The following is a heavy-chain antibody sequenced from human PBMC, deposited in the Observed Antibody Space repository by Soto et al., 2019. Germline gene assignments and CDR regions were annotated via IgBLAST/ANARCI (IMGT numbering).Heavy chain of an antibody. CDR2: INPKSGGT. V-gene: IGHV1-2*04. CDR3: ARGHSTDCSNGGRSFFYNHEMDV. D-gene: IGHD2-8*01. J-gene: IGHJ6*02. Sequence: GASVKISCKASGYSFTDYHIHWVRQAPGQGLEWLGRINPKSGGTSTAQKFQGWVTMTRDRSISTVYMELTRLRSDDTAVYFCARGHSTDCSNGGRSFFYNHEMDVWGQGTTVTVSS. CDR1: GYSFTDYH.